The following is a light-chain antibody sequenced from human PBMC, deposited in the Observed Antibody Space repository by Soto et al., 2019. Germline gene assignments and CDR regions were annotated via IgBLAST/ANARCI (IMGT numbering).Light chain of an antibody. CDR2: SNN. V-gene: IGLV1-47*02. J-gene: IGLJ1*01. CDR1: SSNIGSNY. Sequence: QSVLIQPPSASGTPGQRVTISCSGSSSNIGSNYVYWFQQLPGAAPKLLIYSNNQRPSGVPDRFSGSKSGTSASLAISGLQSEDEADYYCAAWDDSLSGYVFGTGTKLTVL. CDR3: AAWDDSLSGYV.